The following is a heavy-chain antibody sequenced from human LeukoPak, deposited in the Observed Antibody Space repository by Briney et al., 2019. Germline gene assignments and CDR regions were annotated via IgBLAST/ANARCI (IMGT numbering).Heavy chain of an antibody. D-gene: IGHD3-16*01. CDR3: AKGDDYDYVVKGNYFDY. J-gene: IGHJ4*02. Sequence: GGSLRLSCAASGFTFSSYAMSWVRQAPGKGLEWVSVISGSGGSTYYADSVKGRFTISRDNSKNTLYLQMNSLRAEDTALYYCAKGDDYDYVVKGNYFDYWGQGTLVTVSS. V-gene: IGHV3-23*01. CDR1: GFTFSSYA. CDR2: ISGSGGST.